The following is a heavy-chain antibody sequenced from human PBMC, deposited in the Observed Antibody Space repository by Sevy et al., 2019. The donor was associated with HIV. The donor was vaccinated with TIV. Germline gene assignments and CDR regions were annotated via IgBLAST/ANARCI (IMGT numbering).Heavy chain of an antibody. V-gene: IGHV3-30-3*01. CDR2: ISYDGSNK. CDR3: ARESPRMVTFGGVIVNGYFDY. D-gene: IGHD3-16*02. Sequence: GGSLRLSCAASGFTFSSYAMHWVRQAPGKGLEWVAVISYDGSNKYYGDSVKGRFTISRDNSKNTLYLQMNSMRAEDTAEYYCARESPRMVTFGGVIVNGYFDYWGQGTLVTVSS. J-gene: IGHJ4*02. CDR1: GFTFSSYA.